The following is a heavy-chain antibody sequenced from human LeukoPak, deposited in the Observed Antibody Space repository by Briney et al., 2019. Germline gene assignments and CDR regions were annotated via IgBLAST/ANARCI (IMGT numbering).Heavy chain of an antibody. V-gene: IGHV1-2*02. CDR2: INPNSGGT. CDR1: GYTFTGYY. CDR3: ARGRTGTGSLPYYYMDV. J-gene: IGHJ6*03. Sequence: GASVKVSCKASGYTFTGYYMHWVRQAPGQGLEWMGWINPNSGGTNYAQKFQGRVTMTRDTSISTAYMELSRLRSDDTAVYYCARGRTGTGSLPYYYMDVWGKGTTVTVSS. D-gene: IGHD1-7*01.